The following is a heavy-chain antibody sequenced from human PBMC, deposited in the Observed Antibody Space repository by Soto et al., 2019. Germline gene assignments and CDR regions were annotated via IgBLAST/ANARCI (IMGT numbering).Heavy chain of an antibody. V-gene: IGHV3-30-3*01. CDR3: ARKILSIAAAGFDY. CDR2: ISYDGINK. CDR1: GFTFSSYA. D-gene: IGHD6-13*01. J-gene: IGHJ4*02. Sequence: GGSLRLSCAASGFTFSSYAMHWVRQAPGKGLEWVAVISYDGINKYYADSVKGRFTISRDNSKNTLYLQMNSLRAEDTAVYYCARKILSIAAAGFDYWGQGTLVTVSS.